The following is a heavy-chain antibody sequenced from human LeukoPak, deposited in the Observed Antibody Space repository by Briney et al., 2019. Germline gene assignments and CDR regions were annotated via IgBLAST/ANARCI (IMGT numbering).Heavy chain of an antibody. V-gene: IGHV4-4*07. CDR1: GGSINSYY. CDR3: ARSYHGSGNFDL. CDR2: LYTSGST. Sequence: SATLSLTCPVSGGSINSYYWNWIRRPAGKGLKGIGRLYTSGSTSSNPSLKSRVTTSGDTSKNQSSLKLASVTAADTAMYYCARSYHGSGNFDLWGQGTLVTVSS. J-gene: IGHJ4*02. D-gene: IGHD3-10*01.